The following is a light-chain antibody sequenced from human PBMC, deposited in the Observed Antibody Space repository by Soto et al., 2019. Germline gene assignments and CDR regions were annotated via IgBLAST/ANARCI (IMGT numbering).Light chain of an antibody. CDR2: AAS. J-gene: IGKJ3*01. V-gene: IGKV1-27*01. CDR3: QKYSSVPV. Sequence: DIQMTQSPTSLSASVGDRVTITCRASQDIRNFVAWYQQKPRKAPKLLLYAASTLQSGVPSRFSGSGSGTDFTLTINSLQPEDVATYSCQKYSSVPVFGPGTKVEIK. CDR1: QDIRNF.